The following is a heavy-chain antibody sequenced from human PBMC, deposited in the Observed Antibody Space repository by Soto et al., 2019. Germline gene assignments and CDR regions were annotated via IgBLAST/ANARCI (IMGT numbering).Heavy chain of an antibody. J-gene: IGHJ4*02. V-gene: IGHV3-23*01. CDR1: GFSFSGYT. CDR3: AKDRHPDGIWTFDY. Sequence: VQLLESGGHWIQPGESLRLSCAASGFSFSGYTMNWVRQAQGKGLEWISGINGGGGTTYYADSVKGRFTISRDDSKNILYLQMNSPRAEDTAIYYCAKDRHPDGIWTFDYWGRGTLVTVSS. D-gene: IGHD3-9*01. CDR2: INGGGGTT.